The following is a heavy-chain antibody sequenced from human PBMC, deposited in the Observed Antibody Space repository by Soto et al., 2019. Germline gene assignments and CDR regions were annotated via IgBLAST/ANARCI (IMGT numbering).Heavy chain of an antibody. J-gene: IGHJ3*01. CDR3: ARVGRGIATSGVDAFNF. Sequence: QVQLQQWGAGLLKPSETPSLTCAVYGGFVSSGSYYWSWIRQPPGKGLEWIGELIHIGRTHFNPSLNIRVTISVDTYKKQFSLKISSVTGAVTGLYYCARVGRGIATSGVDAFNFWGPGTMVTVCS. CDR2: LIHIGRT. CDR1: GGFVSSGSYY. V-gene: IGHV4-34*12. D-gene: IGHD3-10*01.